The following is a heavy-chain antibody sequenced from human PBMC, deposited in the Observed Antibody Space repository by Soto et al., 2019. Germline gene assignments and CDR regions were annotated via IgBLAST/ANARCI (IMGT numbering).Heavy chain of an antibody. CDR2: IIPIFGTA. V-gene: IGHV1-69*01. D-gene: IGHD3-10*01. Sequence: QVLLVQSGTEVKKPGSSVKVSCQASGGTSSDYSLTWVRQAPGQGLEWMGGIIPIFGTATYAQRFQGSVSITADESSSTAYMELSSLKSEDTAVYYCAGSFKYGSGTFDALDVWGHGTMVMVAS. J-gene: IGHJ3*01. CDR1: GGTSSDYS. CDR3: AGSFKYGSGTFDALDV.